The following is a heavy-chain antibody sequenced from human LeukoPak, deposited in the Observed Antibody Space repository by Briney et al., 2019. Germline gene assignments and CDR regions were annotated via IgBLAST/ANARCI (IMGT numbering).Heavy chain of an antibody. CDR1: GGSVSSYY. CDR3: ASNYYDKGYMDV. CDR2: IYTSGST. J-gene: IGHJ6*03. Sequence: SETLSPTCTVSGGSVSSYYWSWIRQPAGKGLEWIGRIYTSGSTNYNPSLKSRVTMSVDTSKNQFSLKLSSVTAADTAVYYCASNYYDKGYMDVWGKGTTVTVSS. D-gene: IGHD3-22*01. V-gene: IGHV4-4*07.